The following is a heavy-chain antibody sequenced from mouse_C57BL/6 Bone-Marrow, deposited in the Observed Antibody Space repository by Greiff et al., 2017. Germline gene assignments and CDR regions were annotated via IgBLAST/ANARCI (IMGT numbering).Heavy chain of an antibody. CDR2: INPNNGGT. J-gene: IGHJ3*01. Sequence: VQLKESGPELVKPGASVTIPCKASGYTFTDYNMDWVKQSHGKSLEWIGDINPNNGGTIYNQKFKGKATLTVDKSSSPASLELRSLTSEDTAVDYCARIKGWVAYWGQGTLVTVSA. CDR3: ARIKGWVAY. CDR1: GYTFTDYN. V-gene: IGHV1-18*01.